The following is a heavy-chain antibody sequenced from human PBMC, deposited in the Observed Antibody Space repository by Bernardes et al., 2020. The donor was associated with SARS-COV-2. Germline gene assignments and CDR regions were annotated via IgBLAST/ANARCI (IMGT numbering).Heavy chain of an antibody. CDR3: AKWGGDYMWALEI. V-gene: IGHV4-59*01. Sequence: SETLSLTCTASSRSMTTSAWNWIRQAPGKRLERIGYVLHTGDTRLNPSLKSRVTLSVDMSKNQFTLNLSSVTAADTALYYCAKWGGDYMWALEIWGQGTMVTVSS. CDR2: VLHTGDT. J-gene: IGHJ3*02. D-gene: IGHD2-21*01. CDR1: SRSMTTSA.